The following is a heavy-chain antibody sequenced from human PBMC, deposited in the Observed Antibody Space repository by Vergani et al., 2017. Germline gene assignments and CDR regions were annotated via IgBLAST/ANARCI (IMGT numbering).Heavy chain of an antibody. D-gene: IGHD6-6*01. V-gene: IGHV3-74*01. CDR1: GFTFSSYG. CDR2: INSDGSST. Sequence: EVQLVESGGGVVQPGRSLRLSCAASGFTFSSYGMHWVRQAPGKGLEWVSRINSDGSSTSYADSVKGRFTISRDNAKNTLYLQMNSLRAEDTAVYYCAREGISSSFFGFWGQGTLVTVSS. J-gene: IGHJ4*02. CDR3: AREGISSSFFGF.